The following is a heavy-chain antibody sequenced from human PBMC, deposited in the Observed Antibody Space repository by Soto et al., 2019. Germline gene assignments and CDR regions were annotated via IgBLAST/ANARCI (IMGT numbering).Heavy chain of an antibody. D-gene: IGHD1-1*01. Sequence: QLQLQESGPGLVKPSETLSLTCTVSGGSISSSSYYWGWIRQPPGKGLEWIGSIYYSGSTYYNPSLKSRVTISVDTSKNQFSLKLSSVTAADTAVYYCARHERGVPDDYFDYWGQGTLVTVSS. CDR1: GGSISSSSYY. V-gene: IGHV4-39*01. CDR2: IYYSGST. CDR3: ARHERGVPDDYFDY. J-gene: IGHJ4*02.